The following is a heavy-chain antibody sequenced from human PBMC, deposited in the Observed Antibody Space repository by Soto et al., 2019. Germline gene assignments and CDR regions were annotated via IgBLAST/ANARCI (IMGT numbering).Heavy chain of an antibody. D-gene: IGHD2-2*01. CDR3: ARDRSPYCSSTSCHPSYYGMDV. J-gene: IGHJ6*02. Sequence: PXGSLRLSCAASGFTFSSYWMSWVRQAPGKGLDWVANIKQDGSEKYYVDSVKGRFTISRDNAKNSLYLQMNSLRAEDTAVYYCARDRSPYCSSTSCHPSYYGMDVWGQGTTVTVSS. V-gene: IGHV3-7*03. CDR2: IKQDGSEK. CDR1: GFTFSSYW.